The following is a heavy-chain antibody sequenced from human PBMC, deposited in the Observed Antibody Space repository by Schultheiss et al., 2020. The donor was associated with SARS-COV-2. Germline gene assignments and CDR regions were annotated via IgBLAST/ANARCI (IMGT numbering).Heavy chain of an antibody. CDR1: GFTFDDYA. J-gene: IGHJ4*02. V-gene: IGHV3-9*01. CDR2: ISWNSGSI. D-gene: IGHD5-18*01. CDR3: AKAPGYSNKA. Sequence: SLKISCAASGFTFDDYAMHWVRQAPGKGLEWVSGISWNSGSIGYADSVKGRFTISRDNAKNSLYLQMNSLRAEDTALYYCAKAPGYSNKAWGQGTLVTVSS.